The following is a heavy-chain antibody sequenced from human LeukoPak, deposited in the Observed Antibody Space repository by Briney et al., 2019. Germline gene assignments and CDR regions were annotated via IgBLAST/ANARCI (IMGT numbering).Heavy chain of an antibody. J-gene: IGHJ4*02. Sequence: GGSLRLSCAASGFTFSSYSMNWLRQAPGKGLEWVSSISSSSSYIYYADSVKGRFTISRDNAKNSLYLQMNSLRAEDTAVYYCARDQAGYSSSWSQGSGYFDYWGQGTLVTVSS. CDR2: ISSSSSYI. D-gene: IGHD6-13*01. V-gene: IGHV3-21*01. CDR3: ARDQAGYSSSWSQGSGYFDY. CDR1: GFTFSSYS.